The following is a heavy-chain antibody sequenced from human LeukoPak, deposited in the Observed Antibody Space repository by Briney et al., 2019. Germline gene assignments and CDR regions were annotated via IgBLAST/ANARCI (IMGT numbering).Heavy chain of an antibody. V-gene: IGHV3-53*01. D-gene: IGHD6-13*01. CDR1: GFSVSHNY. Sequence: PGGSLRLSCTASGFSVSHNYMNWVRQAPGKGLEWVALIYSGGNTHDADSVKGRFTISRDNSKNTLYLQMSSLRVEDTAVYYCTRDTPGIAASVSGGWGQGTLVSVSS. CDR2: IYSGGNT. CDR3: TRDTPGIAASVSGG. J-gene: IGHJ4*02.